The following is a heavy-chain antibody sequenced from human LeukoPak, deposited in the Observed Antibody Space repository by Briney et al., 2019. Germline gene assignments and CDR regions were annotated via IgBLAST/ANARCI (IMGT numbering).Heavy chain of an antibody. CDR2: ISGSGGRT. Sequence: GGSLRLSWAASGFTFSSYAMSWVRQAPGKGLEWVSAISGSGGRTYYADSVKGRFTISRDNSKNTLYLQMDSLRAEDTAVYYCAKTLDYDILTGYYGAFDIWGQGTMVTVSS. V-gene: IGHV3-23*01. J-gene: IGHJ3*02. D-gene: IGHD3-9*01. CDR3: AKTLDYDILTGYYGAFDI. CDR1: GFTFSSYA.